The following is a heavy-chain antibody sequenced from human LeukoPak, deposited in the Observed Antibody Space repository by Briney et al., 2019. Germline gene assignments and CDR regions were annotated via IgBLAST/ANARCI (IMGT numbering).Heavy chain of an antibody. D-gene: IGHD2-2*02. V-gene: IGHV3-30-3*01. CDR1: GFTFSSYA. CDR3: TREGCGATSCYTNDY. CDR2: ISYDGSNK. J-gene: IGHJ4*02. Sequence: PGGSLRLSCAASGFTFSSYAMHWVRQAPGKGLEWVAVISYDGSNKYYADSVKGRFTISRDNSKNTLYLQMNSLRAEDTAVYYCTREGCGATSCYTNDYWGQGTLVTVSS.